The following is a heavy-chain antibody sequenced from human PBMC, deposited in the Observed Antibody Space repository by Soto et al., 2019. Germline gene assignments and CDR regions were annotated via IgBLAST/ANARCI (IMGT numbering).Heavy chain of an antibody. D-gene: IGHD2-2*02. V-gene: IGHV3-23*01. CDR3: TRGPYYSTTSCYTVGLFDF. CDR1: GFTFRSYA. Sequence: GGSLRLSCAASGFTFRSYAMSWVRQAPGRSLEWVSSISGSGNGTYYADSVKGRFTISRDNSMNTLHLQMNNLRAEDTALYYCTRGPYYSTTSCYTVGLFDFWGQGSRVTVSS. J-gene: IGHJ4*02. CDR2: ISGSGNGT.